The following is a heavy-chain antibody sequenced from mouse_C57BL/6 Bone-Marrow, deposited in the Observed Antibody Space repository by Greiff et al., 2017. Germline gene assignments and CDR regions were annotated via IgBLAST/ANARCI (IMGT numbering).Heavy chain of an antibody. Sequence: EVKLQQSGPELVKPGASVKISCKASGYSFTGYYMNWVKQSPEKSLEWIGEINPSTGGTTYNQKFKAKATLTVDKSSSTAYMQLKSLTSEDSAVYYCAKGTTVVAYYAMDYWGQGTSVTVSS. CDR3: AKGTTVVAYYAMDY. J-gene: IGHJ4*01. CDR1: GYSFTGYY. CDR2: INPSTGGT. V-gene: IGHV1-42*01. D-gene: IGHD1-1*01.